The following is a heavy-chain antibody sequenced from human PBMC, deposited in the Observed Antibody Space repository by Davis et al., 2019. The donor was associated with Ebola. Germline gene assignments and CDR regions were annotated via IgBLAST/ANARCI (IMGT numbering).Heavy chain of an antibody. CDR2: ISYDGSNK. D-gene: IGHD3-3*01. J-gene: IGHJ4*02. CDR1: GFTFSSYA. Sequence: GESLKISCAASGFTFSSYAMHWVRQAPGKGLEWVAVISYDGSNKYYADSVKGRFTISRDNSKNTLYLQMNSLRAEDTAVYYCARGPVPFTIFGAGMADWGQGTLVTVSS. V-gene: IGHV3-30-3*01. CDR3: ARGPVPFTIFGAGMAD.